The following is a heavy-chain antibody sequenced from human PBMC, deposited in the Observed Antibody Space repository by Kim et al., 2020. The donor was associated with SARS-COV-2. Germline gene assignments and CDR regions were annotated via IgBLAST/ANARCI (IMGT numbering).Heavy chain of an antibody. CDR1: GGSISSGGYY. CDR3: ARDRGRFRKIGAYYYYGMDV. V-gene: IGHV4-31*03. CDR2: IYYSGST. D-gene: IGHD3-3*01. Sequence: SETLSLTCTVSGGSISSGGYYWSWIRQHPGKGLEWIGYIYYSGSTYYNPSLKSRVTISVDTSKNQFSLKLSSVTAADTAVYYCARDRGRFRKIGAYYYYGMDVWGQGTTVTVSS. J-gene: IGHJ6*02.